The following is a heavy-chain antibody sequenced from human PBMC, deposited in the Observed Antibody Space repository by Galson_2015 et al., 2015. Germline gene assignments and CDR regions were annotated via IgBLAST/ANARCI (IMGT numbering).Heavy chain of an antibody. Sequence: ETLSLTCPVSGGSISSSSYYWGWIRQPPGKGLEWIGSIYYSGSTYYNPSLKSRVTISVDTSKNQFSLKLSSVTAADTAVYYCAGRRSTLGVVYYYYGMDVWGQGTTVTVSS. CDR1: GGSISSSSYY. D-gene: IGHD3-3*01. CDR3: AGRRSTLGVVYYYYGMDV. CDR2: IYYSGST. V-gene: IGHV4-39*01. J-gene: IGHJ6*02.